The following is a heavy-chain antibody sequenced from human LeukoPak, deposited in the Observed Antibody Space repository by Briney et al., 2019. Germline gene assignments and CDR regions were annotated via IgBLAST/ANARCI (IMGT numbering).Heavy chain of an antibody. J-gene: IGHJ3*02. Sequence: GASVEVSCKASGYTFTTSVMHWVRQAPGQRLEWMGWINAGNGNTKCSQRFQGRVTITRDTSATTVYMDLSSLRSEDTAVYYCARPFRGVSGYDAYDMWGQGTLVTVS. CDR3: ARPFRGVSGYDAYDM. CDR1: GYTFTTSV. CDR2: INAGNGNT. V-gene: IGHV1-3*01. D-gene: IGHD3-10*01.